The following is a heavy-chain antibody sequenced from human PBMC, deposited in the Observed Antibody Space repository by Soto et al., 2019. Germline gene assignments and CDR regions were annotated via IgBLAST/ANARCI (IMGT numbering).Heavy chain of an antibody. CDR2: ISGSGGST. Sequence: PGGSLRLSCAASGFTFSSYAVSWVRQAPGKGLEWVSAISGSGGSTYYADSVKGRFTISRDNSKNTLYLQMNSLRAEDTAVYYCAKDLEDIVVVVAATGAFDIWGQGTMVTVSS. CDR1: GFTFSSYA. D-gene: IGHD2-15*01. V-gene: IGHV3-23*01. J-gene: IGHJ3*02. CDR3: AKDLEDIVVVVAATGAFDI.